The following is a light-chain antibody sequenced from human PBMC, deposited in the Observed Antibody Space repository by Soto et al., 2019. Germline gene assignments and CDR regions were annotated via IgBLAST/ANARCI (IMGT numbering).Light chain of an antibody. CDR2: DVS. J-gene: IGLJ3*02. Sequence: QSALTHPASVSGSPGQSITISCTGTSSDVGGYNYVSWYQQHPGKAPKLMIYDVSNRPSGISNRFSGSKSGNTASLNIFGLQAEDEDDYYCTSYTSSSTVLFGGGTKLTVL. CDR1: SSDVGGYNY. CDR3: TSYTSSSTVL. V-gene: IGLV2-14*01.